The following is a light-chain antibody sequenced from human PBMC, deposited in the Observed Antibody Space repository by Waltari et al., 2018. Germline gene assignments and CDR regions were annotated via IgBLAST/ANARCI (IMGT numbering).Light chain of an antibody. CDR3: AAWDDTLKGL. V-gene: IGLV1-44*01. CDR2: NDD. CDR1: SSNIGSNT. J-gene: IGLJ3*02. Sequence: QSVLTQPPSASGAPGQRVTITCSIGSSNIGSNTVNWYQQFPDTAPKLLMFNDDRGAAGVPGRFSGSRSVTSASLAISGLQSEDEATYDCAAWDDTLKGLFGGGTTLTVL.